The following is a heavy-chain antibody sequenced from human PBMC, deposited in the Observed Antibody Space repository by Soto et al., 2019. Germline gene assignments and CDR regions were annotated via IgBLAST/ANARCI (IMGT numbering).Heavy chain of an antibody. CDR1: GFTFSSYS. V-gene: IGHV3-21*06. D-gene: IGHD3-10*01. CDR3: ARDFKESQYYYYCMDV. J-gene: IGHJ6*03. Sequence: EVQLVESGGGLVKPGGSLRLSCVVSGFTFSSYSMNWVRQAPGKGLEWVSSISSGSNYTYYADSVQGRFTISRDNAKNSVYLQMHSLRAEDTALYYCARDFKESQYYYYCMDVWGKGTTVTVSS. CDR2: ISSGSNYT.